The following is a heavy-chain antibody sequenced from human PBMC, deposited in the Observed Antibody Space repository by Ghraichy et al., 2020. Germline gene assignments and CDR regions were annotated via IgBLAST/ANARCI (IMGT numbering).Heavy chain of an antibody. CDR2: FSGSGGST. D-gene: IGHD3-3*01. Sequence: GGSLRLSCAASGFTFSSYAMTWVRQAPGKGLEWVSAFSGSGGSTYYADSVKGRFTISRDNSKNTLYLQMNSLRAEDTAVYYCAKGSAVAYYDLWSDKCHYYYGMDVWGPGTTVTVSS. CDR1: GFTFSSYA. J-gene: IGHJ6*02. V-gene: IGHV3-23*01. CDR3: AKGSAVAYYDLWSDKCHYYYGMDV.